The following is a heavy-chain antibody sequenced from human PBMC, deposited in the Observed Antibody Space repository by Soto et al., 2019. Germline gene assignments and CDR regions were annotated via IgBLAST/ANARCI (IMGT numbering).Heavy chain of an antibody. CDR3: ARKMTTGGLDY. Sequence: SETLSLTCTVSGGSISTYYWSWIRQSPGKGLEWIGYIYHTGSTNYNPSLKSRVTISVDTSKNQFSLELRSVTAADTAVYYCARKMTTGGLDYWGQGTLVTVSS. V-gene: IGHV4-59*01. CDR2: IYHTGST. J-gene: IGHJ4*02. CDR1: GGSISTYY. D-gene: IGHD1-1*01.